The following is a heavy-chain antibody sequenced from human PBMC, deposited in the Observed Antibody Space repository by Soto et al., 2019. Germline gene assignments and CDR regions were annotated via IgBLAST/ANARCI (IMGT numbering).Heavy chain of an antibody. Sequence: ASVKVSCKASGYTFTGYYMHWVRQAPGQGLEWMGWINPNSGGTNYAQKFQGWVTMTRDTSISTAYMELSRLRSDDTAVYYCERVLNKPYYYYRDVGGKGTGVTVPS. CDR1: GYTFTGYY. J-gene: IGHJ6*03. CDR3: ERVLNKPYYYYRDV. CDR2: INPNSGGT. V-gene: IGHV1-2*04.